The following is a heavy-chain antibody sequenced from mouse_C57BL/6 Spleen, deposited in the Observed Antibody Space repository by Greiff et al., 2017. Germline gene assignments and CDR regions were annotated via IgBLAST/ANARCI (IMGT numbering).Heavy chain of an antibody. CDR2: IDPSTGDT. J-gene: IGHJ2*01. D-gene: IGHD2-12*01. CDR3: TRGGYNNYPSFDY. CDR1: GYTFTDYE. V-gene: IGHV1-15*01. Sequence: QVQLQQSGAELVRPGASVTLSCKASGYTFTDYEMHWVKQTPGHGLEWIGAIDPSTGDTDYNQKFKGKAILTADKSSSTAYMELRSLTSEDSAVYYCTRGGYNNYPSFDYWGQGTTLTVSS.